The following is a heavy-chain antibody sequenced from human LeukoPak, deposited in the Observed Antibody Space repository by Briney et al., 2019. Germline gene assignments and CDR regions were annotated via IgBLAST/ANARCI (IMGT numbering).Heavy chain of an antibody. CDR3: ARDKTGYGDYSLYYYMDV. CDR2: ISAYNGNT. CDR1: GYTFTSYG. J-gene: IGHJ6*03. V-gene: IGHV1-18*01. Sequence: GASVTVSCKASGYTFTSYGISWVRQAPGQGLEWMGWISAYNGNTNYAQKLQGRVTMTTDTSTSTAYMELRSLRSDDTAVYYCARDKTGYGDYSLYYYMDVWGKGPTVTVSS. D-gene: IGHD4-17*01.